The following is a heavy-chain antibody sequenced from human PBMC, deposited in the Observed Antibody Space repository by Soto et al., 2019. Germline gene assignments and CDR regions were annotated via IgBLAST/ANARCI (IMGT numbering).Heavy chain of an antibody. CDR1: GGSISSSSYY. Sequence: PSETLSLTCTVSGGSISSSSYYWGWIRQPPGKGLEWIGSIYYSGSTYYNPSLKSRVTISVDTSKNQFSLKLSSVTAADTAVYYCARHSLRPGAFWYWGQGTLVTVSS. CDR3: ARHSLRPGAFWY. J-gene: IGHJ4*02. V-gene: IGHV4-39*01. CDR2: IYYSGST. D-gene: IGHD3-3*01.